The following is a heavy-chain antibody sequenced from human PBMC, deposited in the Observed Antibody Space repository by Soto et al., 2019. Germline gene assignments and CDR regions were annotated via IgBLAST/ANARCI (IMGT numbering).Heavy chain of an antibody. CDR3: ARGARACRSASFYEF. V-gene: IGHV1-8*01. D-gene: IGHD2-2*01. CDR2: MSPNSGNT. J-gene: IGHJ4*02. Sequence: QVQLVQSGAEVKKPGASVRVSCKASAYTFTSYDINWVRQATGQGLEWMGWMSPNSGNTGYAQKFQGRVTMTRNTSISTAYVELSSLRSEDTAVHYCARGARACRSASFYEFWGQGTLVAVSS. CDR1: AYTFTSYD.